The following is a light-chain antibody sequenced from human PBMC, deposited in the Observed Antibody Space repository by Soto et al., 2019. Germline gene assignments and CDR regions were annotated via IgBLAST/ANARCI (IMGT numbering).Light chain of an antibody. CDR2: GAS. V-gene: IGKV3-20*01. CDR1: QSVSRSD. J-gene: IGKJ4*01. CDR3: QQYHSWVT. Sequence: EIVLTQSPGTLSLSPGERATLSCRARQSVSRSDLAWYQQKPGQAPRLLIYGASSRATGIPDRFSGSGSGTEFTLSISSLQSEDFAVYYCQQYHSWVTFGGGTKVDIK.